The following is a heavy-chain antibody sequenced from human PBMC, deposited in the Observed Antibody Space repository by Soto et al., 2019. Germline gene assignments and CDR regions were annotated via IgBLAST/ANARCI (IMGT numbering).Heavy chain of an antibody. V-gene: IGHV3-23*04. CDR1: GMSLTSYA. J-gene: IGHJ6*02. CDR3: ARAACSSTSCYNYYAYGMDV. D-gene: IGHD2-2*01. Sequence: EVQLVESGGGLVQPGGSLRLSCTVSGMSLTSYAMSWVRQAPGKGPEWVSAISGTGGLTYYADSVKGRFTISRDISKNTLYLQLNSLRDEDTAVYYCARAACSSTSCYNYYAYGMDVWGQETAVTVS. CDR2: ISGTGGLT.